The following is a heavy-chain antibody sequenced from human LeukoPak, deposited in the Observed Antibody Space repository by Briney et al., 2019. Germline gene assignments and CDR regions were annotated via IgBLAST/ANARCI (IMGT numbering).Heavy chain of an antibody. Sequence: SETLSLTCTVSGGSISSYYWSWIRQPPGKGLEWIGYIYYSGSTNYNPSLKSRVTISVDTSKNQFSLKLSSVTAADTAVYYCARVLPGMWFGESTGYYYYGMDVWGQGTTVTVSS. CDR3: ARVLPGMWFGESTGYYYYGMDV. J-gene: IGHJ6*02. V-gene: IGHV4-59*01. CDR1: GGSISSYY. CDR2: IYYSGST. D-gene: IGHD3-10*01.